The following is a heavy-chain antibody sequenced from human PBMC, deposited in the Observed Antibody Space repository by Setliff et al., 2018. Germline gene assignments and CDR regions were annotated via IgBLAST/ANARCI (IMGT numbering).Heavy chain of an antibody. J-gene: IGHJ4*02. Sequence: PSETLSLTCAAYGGTFSDYYWTWIRQPPGKGLEWVGEINHRGSTNYNPSLKSRVTISVDTSKDQFSLKLISMTAADTAVYYCARGRNVAARLLDLWGQGTRVTV. V-gene: IGHV4-34*01. CDR1: GGTFSDYY. D-gene: IGHD6-6*01. CDR3: ARGRNVAARLLDL. CDR2: INHRGST.